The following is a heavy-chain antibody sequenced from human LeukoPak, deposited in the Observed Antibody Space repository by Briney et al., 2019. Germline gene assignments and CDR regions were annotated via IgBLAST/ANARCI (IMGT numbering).Heavy chain of an antibody. CDR3: ARLRRNSDKSGFYYYYDY. CDR2: INTVASYI. CDR1: GLTFSSFS. D-gene: IGHD3-22*01. V-gene: IGHV3-21*06. Sequence: PGGSLRLSCAASGLTFSSFSLNWVRQGPGKGLEWVSSINTVASYIYYADSVKGRFTSSRDNAKNSLYLQMNSLRAEDTGVYYCARLRRNSDKSGFYYYYDYWGQGTLVTVSS. J-gene: IGHJ4*02.